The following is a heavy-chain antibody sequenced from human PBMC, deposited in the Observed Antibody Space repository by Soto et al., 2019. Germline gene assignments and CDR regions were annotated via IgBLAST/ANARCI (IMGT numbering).Heavy chain of an antibody. CDR1: GYTFTSYA. V-gene: IGHV1-3*01. J-gene: IGHJ6*02. Sequence: QVQLVQSGAEVKKPGASVKVSCKASGYTFTSYAMHWVRQAPGQRLEWMGWINAGNGNRKYSQKFQGRVTITRDTSASNAYMELSSLRSEDTAVYYCARDLLVRAVRGSGSYLNFDYYYYGMDVWGQGTTVTVSS. CDR2: INAGNGNR. CDR3: ARDLLVRAVRGSGSYLNFDYYYYGMDV. D-gene: IGHD3-10*01.